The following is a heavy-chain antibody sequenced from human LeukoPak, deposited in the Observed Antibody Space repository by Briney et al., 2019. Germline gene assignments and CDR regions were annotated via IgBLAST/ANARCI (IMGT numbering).Heavy chain of an antibody. CDR3: AKVESYSYGYFDY. J-gene: IGHJ4*02. CDR1: GFTFDDHA. CDR2: ISWNSGSI. D-gene: IGHD5-18*01. Sequence: GRSLRLSCAASGFTFDDHAVHWVRQAPGKGLEWVSGISWNSGSIGYADSVKGRFTISRDNAKNSLYLQMNSLRGEDTALYYCAKVESYSYGYFDYWGQGTLVTVSS. V-gene: IGHV3-9*01.